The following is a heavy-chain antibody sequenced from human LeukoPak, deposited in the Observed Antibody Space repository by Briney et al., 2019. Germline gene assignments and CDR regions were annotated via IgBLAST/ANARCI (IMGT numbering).Heavy chain of an antibody. CDR1: GFTFSSYG. Sequence: PGGSLRLSCAASGFTFSSYGMHWVRQAPGKGLEWVAVISYDGSNKYYADSVKGRFTISRDNSKNTLYLQMHSLRAEDTAVYYCAKDSGSWGQGTLVTVSS. CDR2: ISYDGSNK. V-gene: IGHV3-30*18. CDR3: AKDSGS. J-gene: IGHJ4*02. D-gene: IGHD3-10*01.